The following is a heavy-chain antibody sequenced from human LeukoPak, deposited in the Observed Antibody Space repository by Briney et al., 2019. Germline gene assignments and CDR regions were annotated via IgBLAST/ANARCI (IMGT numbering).Heavy chain of an antibody. D-gene: IGHD3-10*02. V-gene: IGHV3-48*01. Sequence: GGSLRLSCAASGFTFSDYSINWVRQAPGKGLEWVSYISSSSGTIYYADSVKGRFTISRDNAKNSLYLQMNSLRAEDTAVYYCAVLFGELLNSGDYWGQGTLVTVSS. CDR3: AVLFGELLNSGDY. CDR2: ISSSSGTI. CDR1: GFTFSDYS. J-gene: IGHJ4*02.